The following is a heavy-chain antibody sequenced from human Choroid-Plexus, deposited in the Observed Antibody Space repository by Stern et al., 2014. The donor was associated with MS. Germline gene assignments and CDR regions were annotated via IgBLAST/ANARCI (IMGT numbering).Heavy chain of an antibody. V-gene: IGHV1-2*02. J-gene: IGHJ6*02. CDR2: INPHTGGT. CDR3: ARDQRGITIFGVVTDYYYLGMDV. Sequence: VQLVESGAEVKKPGASVKVSCKTSGYIFTGYYIHWVRQAPGQGLEWMGWINPHTGGTKYAQQFQGRVTMSRDTSISTAYVELSSLTSDDTAVYYCARDQRGITIFGVVTDYYYLGMDVWGQGTTVTVSS. CDR1: GYIFTGYY. D-gene: IGHD3-3*01.